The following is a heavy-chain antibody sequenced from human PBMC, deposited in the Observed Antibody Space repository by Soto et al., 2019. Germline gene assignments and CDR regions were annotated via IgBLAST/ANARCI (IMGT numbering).Heavy chain of an antibody. CDR3: ARVPTGSGYNWFDP. V-gene: IGHV3-33*01. Sequence: QVQLVESGGGVVQPGRSLRLSCAASGFTFSSYGMYWVRQAPGKGLEWVAVIWYDGSNKYYADSVKGRFTISRDNSKNTLYLQMNSLRAEDTAVYYCARVPTGSGYNWFDPWGQGTLVTVSS. CDR2: IWYDGSNK. CDR1: GFTFSSYG. D-gene: IGHD3-22*01. J-gene: IGHJ5*02.